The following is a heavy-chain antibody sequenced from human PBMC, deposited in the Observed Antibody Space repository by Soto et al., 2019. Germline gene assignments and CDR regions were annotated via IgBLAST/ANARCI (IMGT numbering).Heavy chain of an antibody. V-gene: IGHV3-74*02. CDR3: ARGTTATAYFDY. Sequence: VQLVESGGGVVQPGRSLRLSCAASGFTFSSYWMHWVRQAPGKGLVWVSRINSDGSSTSYADSVKGRFTISRDNAKNTLYLQMNSLRAEDTAVYYCARGTTATAYFDYWGQGTLVTVSS. D-gene: IGHD6-25*01. CDR1: GFTFSSYW. J-gene: IGHJ4*02. CDR2: INSDGSST.